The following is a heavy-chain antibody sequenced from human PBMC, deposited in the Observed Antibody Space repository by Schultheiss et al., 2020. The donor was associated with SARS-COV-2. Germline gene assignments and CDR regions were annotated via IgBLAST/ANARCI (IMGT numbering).Heavy chain of an antibody. Sequence: ASVKVSCKASGGTFSSYAISWVRQAPGQGLEWMGRISAYNGNTNYAQKLQGRVTMTTDTSTSTAYMELRSLRSDDTAVYYCARDPPAYSSGWYDYWGQGTLVTVSS. V-gene: IGHV1-18*01. CDR3: ARDPPAYSSGWYDY. CDR1: GGTFSSYA. J-gene: IGHJ4*02. CDR2: ISAYNGNT. D-gene: IGHD6-19*01.